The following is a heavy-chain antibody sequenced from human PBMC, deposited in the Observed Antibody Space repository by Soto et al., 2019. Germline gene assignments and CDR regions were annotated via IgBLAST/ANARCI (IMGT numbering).Heavy chain of an antibody. D-gene: IGHD6-19*01. Sequence: ASVKVSCKASGGTFSSYAISWVRQAPGQGLEWMGGIIPIFGTANYAQKFQGRVTITADESTSTAYMELSSLRSEDTAVYYCASGPSSGRYYYYYYGMDVWGQGTTVTVSS. V-gene: IGHV1-69*13. CDR2: IIPIFGTA. J-gene: IGHJ6*02. CDR1: GGTFSSYA. CDR3: ASGPSSGRYYYYYYGMDV.